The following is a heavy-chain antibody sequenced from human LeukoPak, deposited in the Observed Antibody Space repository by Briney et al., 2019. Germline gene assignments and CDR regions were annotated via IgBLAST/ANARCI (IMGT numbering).Heavy chain of an antibody. J-gene: IGHJ3*02. Sequence: PGGSLRLSCAASGFTLSSYGMHWVRQAPGKGLEWVAFIRYDGSNKYYADSVKGRFTISRDNSKNTLYLQMNSLRAEDTAVYYCAKDKARKWLQDAFDIWGQGTMVTVSS. CDR2: IRYDGSNK. CDR1: GFTLSSYG. V-gene: IGHV3-30*02. CDR3: AKDKARKWLQDAFDI. D-gene: IGHD3-22*01.